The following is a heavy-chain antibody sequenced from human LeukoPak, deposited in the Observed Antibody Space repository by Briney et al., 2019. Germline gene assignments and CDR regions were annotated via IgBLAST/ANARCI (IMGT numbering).Heavy chain of an antibody. V-gene: IGHV3-21*01. D-gene: IGHD5-24*01. Sequence: GGSLRLSCAASGFTFSSYSMNWVRQAPGKGLEWVSSISSSSSYIYYADSVKGRFTISRDNAKNSLYLQMNSLRAEDTAVYYCARGEKNYGYYYFDYWGQGTLVTVSS. CDR3: ARGEKNYGYYYFDY. CDR1: GFTFSSYS. J-gene: IGHJ4*02. CDR2: ISSSSSYI.